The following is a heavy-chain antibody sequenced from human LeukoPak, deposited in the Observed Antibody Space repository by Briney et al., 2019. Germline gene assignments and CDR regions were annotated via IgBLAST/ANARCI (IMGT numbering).Heavy chain of an antibody. CDR1: GYSISSGSGYY. D-gene: IGHD5-18*01. V-gene: IGHV4-61*05. CDR3: ARFVDTAMVNNWYFDL. CDR2: IYYSGST. Sequence: PSETLSLTCTVSGYSISSGSGYYWGWIRQPPGKGLEWIGYIYYSGSTYYNPSLKSRVTISVDTSKNQFSLKLSSVTAADTAVYYCARFVDTAMVNNWYFDLWGRGTLVTVSS. J-gene: IGHJ2*01.